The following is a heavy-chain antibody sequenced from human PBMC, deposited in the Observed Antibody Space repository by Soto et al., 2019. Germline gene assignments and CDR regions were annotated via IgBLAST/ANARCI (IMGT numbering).Heavy chain of an antibody. V-gene: IGHV1-46*01. CDR1: GYTFSSYY. J-gene: IGHJ5*02. CDR2: INPSGGYT. D-gene: IGHD6-6*01. Sequence: ASVKVSCKASGYTFSSYYMNWVRQAPGQGLEWLGIINPSGGYTTYAQRFLGRFTISRDNARNSVFLHLNSLRAEDTAVYYCARDNDGAQFASSYNDLWGQGTLVTVSS. CDR3: ARDNDGAQFASSYNDL.